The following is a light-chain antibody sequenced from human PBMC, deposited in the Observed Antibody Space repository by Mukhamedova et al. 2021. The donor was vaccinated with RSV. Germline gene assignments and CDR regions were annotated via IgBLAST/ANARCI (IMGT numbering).Light chain of an antibody. Sequence: VHYDGITYLDWFQQRPGQSPRRLIRKGSNRDSGVPDRFSGSGSGTVFTLKISRVEAEDDAVYYCLQSTYWPWTFGRGTKVEVK. CDR3: LQSTYWPWT. J-gene: IGKJ1*01. V-gene: IGKV2-30*02. CDR2: KGS. CDR1: VHYDGITY.